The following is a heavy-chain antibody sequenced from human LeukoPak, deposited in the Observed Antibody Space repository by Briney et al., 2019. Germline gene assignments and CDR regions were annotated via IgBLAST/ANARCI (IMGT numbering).Heavy chain of an antibody. CDR3: ARAYNYYDSSGYYLGYYFDY. V-gene: IGHV1-3*02. D-gene: IGHD3-22*01. Sequence: GASVKVSCKASGYTFTGYYIHWVRQAPGQRLEWMGWSNAGNGNTKYSQEFQGRVTITRDTSASTAYMELSSLRSEDMAVYYCARAYNYYDSSGYYLGYYFDYWGQGTLVTVSS. CDR2: SNAGNGNT. J-gene: IGHJ4*02. CDR1: GYTFTGYY.